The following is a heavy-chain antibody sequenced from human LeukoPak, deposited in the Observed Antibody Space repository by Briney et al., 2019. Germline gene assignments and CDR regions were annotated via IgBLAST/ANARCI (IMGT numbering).Heavy chain of an antibody. CDR2: FDPEDGET. V-gene: IGHV1-24*01. CDR3: ATFEYSSSYFDY. D-gene: IGHD6-6*01. CDR1: GYTLTELS. Sequence: GASVKVSCTVSGYTLTELSMHWVRQAPGKGLEWMGGFDPEDGETIYAQKFQGRVTMTEDTSTDTAYMELSSLRSEDTAVYYCATFEYSSSYFDYWGQGTLVTVSS. J-gene: IGHJ4*02.